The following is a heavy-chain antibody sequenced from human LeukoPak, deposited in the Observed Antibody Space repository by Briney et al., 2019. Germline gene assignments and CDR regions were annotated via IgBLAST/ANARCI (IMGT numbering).Heavy chain of an antibody. CDR3: ARELLPAVTEGWFDP. CDR2: IIPILGIA. D-gene: IGHD2-2*01. Sequence: ASVNVSCKASGGTFSRYAISWVRQAPGQGLEWMGRIIPILGIANYAQKFQGRVTITADKSTSTAYMELSSLRSEDTAVYYCARELLPAVTEGWFDPWGQGTLVTVSS. CDR1: GGTFSRYA. V-gene: IGHV1-69*04. J-gene: IGHJ5*02.